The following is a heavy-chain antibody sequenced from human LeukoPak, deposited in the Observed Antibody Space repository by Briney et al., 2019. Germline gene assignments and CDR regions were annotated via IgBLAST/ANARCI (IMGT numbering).Heavy chain of an antibody. Sequence: PGGSLRLSCAASGFTFSNAWMSWVRQAPGKGLEWVGRIKSKTDGGTTDYAAPVKGRFTISRDDSKNTLYLQMNSLKTEDTAVYYCTTVGFGERTMIVVVTAFDYWGQGTLVTVSS. CDR3: TTVGFGERTMIVVVTAFDY. J-gene: IGHJ4*02. CDR1: GFTFSNAW. CDR2: IKSKTDGGTT. V-gene: IGHV3-15*01. D-gene: IGHD3-22*01.